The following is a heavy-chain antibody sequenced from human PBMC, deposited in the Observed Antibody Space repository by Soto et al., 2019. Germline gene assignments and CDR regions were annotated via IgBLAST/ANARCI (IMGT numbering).Heavy chain of an antibody. CDR2: IYYSGST. V-gene: IGHV4-59*08. CDR1: GGSISSYH. J-gene: IGHJ5*02. D-gene: IGHD5-18*01. CDR3: ARVNRGYSYGYFVSDNWFDP. Sequence: SETLSLTCTVSGGSISSYHWSWIRQPPGKGLEWIGYIYYSGSTSYNPSLKSRVTISVDTSKNQFSLKLSSVTAADTAVYYCARVNRGYSYGYFVSDNWFDPWGQGTLVTVSS.